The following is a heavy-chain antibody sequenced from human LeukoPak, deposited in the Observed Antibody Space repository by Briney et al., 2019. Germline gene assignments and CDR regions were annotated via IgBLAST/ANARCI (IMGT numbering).Heavy chain of an antibody. D-gene: IGHD3-22*01. V-gene: IGHV3-30*02. CDR1: GFTFSNYG. Sequence: GGSLRLSCAASGFTFSNYGIHWVRQAPGRGLEWVALIWYDGSNKYYADSVTGRFTISRDNSKNTLYLQMNSLRAEDTAVYYCASYYYDSSGYFFLDYWGQGTLVTVSS. CDR2: IWYDGSNK. CDR3: ASYYYDSSGYFFLDY. J-gene: IGHJ4*02.